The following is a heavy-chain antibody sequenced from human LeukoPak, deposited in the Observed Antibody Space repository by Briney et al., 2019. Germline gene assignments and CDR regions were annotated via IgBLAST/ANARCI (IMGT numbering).Heavy chain of an antibody. Sequence: ASVKVSCKASGYTFTGYYMHWVRQAPGQGLEWMGWINPDSGGTKYAQKFQGRVSMTRDTSSSTAYMEPSRLRSDDTAVYYCARAHDFWSGFYPVDYWGQGTLVTVSS. V-gene: IGHV1-2*02. CDR1: GYTFTGYY. J-gene: IGHJ4*02. D-gene: IGHD3-3*01. CDR2: INPDSGGT. CDR3: ARAHDFWSGFYPVDY.